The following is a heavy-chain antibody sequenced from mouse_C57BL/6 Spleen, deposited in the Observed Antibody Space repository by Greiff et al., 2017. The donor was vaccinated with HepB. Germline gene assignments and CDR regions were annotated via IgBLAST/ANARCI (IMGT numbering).Heavy chain of an antibody. J-gene: IGHJ4*01. Sequence: EVMLVESEGGLVQPGSSMKLSCTASGFTFSDYYMAWVRQVPEKGLEWVANINYDGSSTYYLDSLKSRFIISRDNAKNILYLQMSSLKSEDTATYYCAREKPYYYAMDYWGQGTSVTVSS. V-gene: IGHV5-16*01. CDR2: INYDGSST. CDR3: AREKPYYYAMDY. CDR1: GFTFSDYY.